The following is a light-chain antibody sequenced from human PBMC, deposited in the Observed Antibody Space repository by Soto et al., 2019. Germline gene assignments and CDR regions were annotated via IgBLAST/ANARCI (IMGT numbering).Light chain of an antibody. Sequence: IVLTQSPGTQSLSPGERATLSCRASQSVSDNYLAWYQQKPGQAPRLLIYGASNRATGIPDRFSGSGSGTDFTFTITRLEAEDFVVYYCQQYGSAGTFGQGTKVEIK. CDR2: GAS. CDR3: QQYGSAGT. V-gene: IGKV3-20*01. CDR1: QSVSDNY. J-gene: IGKJ1*01.